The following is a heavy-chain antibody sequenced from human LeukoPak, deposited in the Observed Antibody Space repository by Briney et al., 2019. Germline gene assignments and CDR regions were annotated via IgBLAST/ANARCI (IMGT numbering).Heavy chain of an antibody. CDR3: AKDSSQGGDYFDS. J-gene: IGHJ4*02. CDR1: GFTFTNYA. CDR2: INGSGVIT. Sequence: GGSLRLSCAASGFTFTNYAMSWVCQAPGKGLQWVSAINGSGVITYYADSVRGRFTISRDNSKSTLYLQMNSLRAEDAAIYYCAKDSSQGGDYFDSWGQGTLVTVSS. D-gene: IGHD3-16*01. V-gene: IGHV3-23*01.